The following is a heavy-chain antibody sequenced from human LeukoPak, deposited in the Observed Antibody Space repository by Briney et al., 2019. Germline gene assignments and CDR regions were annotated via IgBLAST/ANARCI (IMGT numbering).Heavy chain of an antibody. Sequence: GGSLRLSCAASGFTFSSYAMSWVRQAPGQGLEWVSAISGSGGSTYYADSMKGRFTISRDNSKNTLYLQMNSLRAEDMAVYYCAKHGSSGWYYFDYWGQATLVTVSS. D-gene: IGHD6-19*01. J-gene: IGHJ4*02. V-gene: IGHV3-23*01. CDR3: AKHGSSGWYYFDY. CDR1: GFTFSSYA. CDR2: ISGSGGST.